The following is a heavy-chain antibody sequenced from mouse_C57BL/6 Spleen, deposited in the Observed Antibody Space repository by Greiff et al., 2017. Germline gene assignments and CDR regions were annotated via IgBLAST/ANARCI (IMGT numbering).Heavy chain of an antibody. CDR2: ISSGSSTI. D-gene: IGHD1-1*02. J-gene: IGHJ3*01. V-gene: IGHV5-17*01. CDR1: GFTFSDYG. Sequence: EVMLVESGGGLVKPVGSLKLSCAASGFTFSDYGMHWVRQAPEKGLEWVAYISSGSSTIYYADTVKGRFTISRDNAKNTLFLQMTSLRSEDTAMYYCARQGGSGFAYWGQGTLVTVSA. CDR3: ARQGGSGFAY.